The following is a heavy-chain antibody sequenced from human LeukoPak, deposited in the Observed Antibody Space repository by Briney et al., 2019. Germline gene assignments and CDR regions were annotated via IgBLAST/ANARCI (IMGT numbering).Heavy chain of an antibody. CDR2: ISGSGSSI. CDR3: ARDPTSKRGNSWVVRFDY. V-gene: IGHV3-48*04. J-gene: IGHJ4*02. D-gene: IGHD4-23*01. Sequence: PGGSLRLSCAASGFTFSTYSMNWVRQAPGQGLEWVSYISGSGSSIYYADSVKGRFTISRDNAKNSLYLQMNSLRAEDTAVYYCARDPTSKRGNSWVVRFDYWGQGTLVSVSS. CDR1: GFTFSTYS.